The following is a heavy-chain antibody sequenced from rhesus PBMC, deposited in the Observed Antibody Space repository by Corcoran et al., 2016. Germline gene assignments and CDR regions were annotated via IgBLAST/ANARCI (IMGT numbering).Heavy chain of an antibody. V-gene: IGHV4S11*01. J-gene: IGHJ5-1*01. CDR3: AGAYDYEDDCGYLYNRFDV. CDR1: GGSISSNY. CDR2: IGGNGGNP. Sequence: QVQLQESGPALVKPSETLSLTSAVSGGSISSNYCSWIRQHPGKGLEWIGCIGGNGGNPNHNRPLKRGVPVSVDTSQHPRSLELDSVTAADTDVDYCAGAYDYEDDCGYLYNRFDVWGPGVLVTVSS. D-gene: IGHD3-9*01.